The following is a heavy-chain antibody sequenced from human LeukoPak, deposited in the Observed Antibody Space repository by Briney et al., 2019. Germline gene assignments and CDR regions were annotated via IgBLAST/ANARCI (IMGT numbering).Heavy chain of an antibody. V-gene: IGHV4-39*01. D-gene: IGHD2-21*01. Sequence: KPSETLSLTCTVSGGSISSNSNYWAWIRQPPGRGLEWIVSISYGGSTYYSPSLESRVTISVDTSKNQFSLRLSSVTAADTAVYYCARQALWFFDHWGQGTLVTVSS. CDR1: GGSISSNSNY. CDR2: ISYGGST. J-gene: IGHJ4*02. CDR3: ARQALWFFDH.